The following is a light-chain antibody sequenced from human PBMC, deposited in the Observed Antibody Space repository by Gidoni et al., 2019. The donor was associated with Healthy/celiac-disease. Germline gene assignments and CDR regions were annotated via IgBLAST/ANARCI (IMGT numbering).Light chain of an antibody. CDR1: VLAKKY. J-gene: IGLJ3*02. CDR2: KDS. V-gene: IGLV3-27*01. CDR3: YSAADNIRV. Sequence: SYELTQTSSVSASPGQTARTTCSGDVLAKKYARWFQQKPGQAPVLVIYKDSERPSGIPERFSGSSSGTTVTLTISGAQVEDEADYYCYSAADNIRVFGGGTKLTVL.